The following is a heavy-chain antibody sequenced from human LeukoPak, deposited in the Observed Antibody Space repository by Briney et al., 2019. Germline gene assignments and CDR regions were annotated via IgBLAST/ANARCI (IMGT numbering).Heavy chain of an antibody. J-gene: IGHJ6*03. CDR1: GASIRNYY. V-gene: IGHV4-59*01. Sequence: PSETLSLTCRVSGASIRNYYWRWIRQPPGKGLEWIGYIYSSGSTNYNPSLKSRVTISIDTAKSQFSLTLSYVNAADTAVYFCARENRGGGLTGTLGHYYYYYYMDVWGEGTTITVSS. D-gene: IGHD1-1*01. CDR2: IYSSGST. CDR3: ARENRGGGLTGTLGHYYYYYYMDV.